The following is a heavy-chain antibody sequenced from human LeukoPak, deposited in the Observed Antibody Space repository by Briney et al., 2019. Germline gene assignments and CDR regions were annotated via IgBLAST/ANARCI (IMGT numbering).Heavy chain of an antibody. Sequence: GASVKVSCKASGYTFTSYGISWVRQAPGQGLEWMGWISAYNGNTNYAQKLQGRVTMTTDTSTSTAYMELRSLRFDDTAVYYCARAPPVRFLEWLSTYDAFDIWGQGTMVTVSS. CDR2: ISAYNGNT. CDR3: ARAPPVRFLEWLSTYDAFDI. V-gene: IGHV1-18*01. J-gene: IGHJ3*02. CDR1: GYTFTSYG. D-gene: IGHD3-3*01.